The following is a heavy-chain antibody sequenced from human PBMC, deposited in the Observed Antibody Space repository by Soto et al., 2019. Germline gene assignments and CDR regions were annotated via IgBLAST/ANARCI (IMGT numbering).Heavy chain of an antibody. V-gene: IGHV1-69*01. Sequence: QVQLVQSGAEVKKPGSSVKVSCKASGGTFSSYAISWVRQAPGPGREWTGVIVPRLGTANYAQKFQGRVTVTAGESTSTAYMVRTSLRSEYTAVYYLARDCTAMIIGYWGPGTLITVSS. CDR3: ARDCTAMIIGY. CDR1: GGTFSSYA. J-gene: IGHJ4*02. D-gene: IGHD5-18*01. CDR2: IVPRLGTA.